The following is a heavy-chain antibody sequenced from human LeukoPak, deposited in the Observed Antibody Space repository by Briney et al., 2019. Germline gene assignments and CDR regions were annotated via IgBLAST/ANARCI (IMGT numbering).Heavy chain of an antibody. V-gene: IGHV4-38-2*02. D-gene: IGHD1-26*01. CDR3: AARIVGATSD. CDR2: IYHSGST. CDR1: GYSISSGYY. J-gene: IGHJ4*02. Sequence: PSETLSLTCTVSGYSISSGYYWGWIRQPPGKGLEWIGYIYHSGSTYYNPSLKSRVTISVDRSKNQFSLKLSSVTAADTAVYYCAARIVGATSDWGQGTLVTVSS.